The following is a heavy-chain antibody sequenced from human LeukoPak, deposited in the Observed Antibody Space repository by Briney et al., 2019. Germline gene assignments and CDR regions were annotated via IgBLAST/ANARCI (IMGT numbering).Heavy chain of an antibody. CDR1: GFTFSSYS. CDR3: ARDGSRPQYYYDSSGYYRALGY. J-gene: IGHJ4*02. CDR2: ISSSSSYI. Sequence: PGGSLRLSCAASGFTFSSYSMNWVRQAPGKGLEWVSSISSSSSYIYYADSVKGRFTISRDNAKNSLYLQMNSLRAEDTAVYYCARDGSRPQYYYDSSGYYRALGYWGQGTLVTVSS. V-gene: IGHV3-21*01. D-gene: IGHD3-22*01.